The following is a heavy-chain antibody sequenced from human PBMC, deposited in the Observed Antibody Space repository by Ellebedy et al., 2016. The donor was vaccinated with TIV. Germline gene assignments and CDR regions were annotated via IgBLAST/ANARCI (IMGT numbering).Heavy chain of an antibody. CDR1: GDSITTSAYY. D-gene: IGHD3-10*01. J-gene: IGHJ4*02. V-gene: IGHV4-39*07. CDR2: IYSTGST. CDR3: ARGSIYGMTNFDY. Sequence: SETLSLTCTVSGDSITTSAYYWGWIRQPPGKGLEWIGTIYSTGSTNYNPSLKSRVTISVDTSKNQFSLKLSSLTAADTARYYCARGSIYGMTNFDYWGQGTLVTVSS.